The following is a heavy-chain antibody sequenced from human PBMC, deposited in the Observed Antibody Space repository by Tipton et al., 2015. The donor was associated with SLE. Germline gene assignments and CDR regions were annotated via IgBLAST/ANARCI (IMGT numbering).Heavy chain of an antibody. CDR1: GGSISSSSYY. Sequence: LRLSCTVSGGSISSSSYYWGWIRQPPEKGLEWIGSIYYSGNTYYNPSLKSRVSVSIDSSKNQFSLRLSSVTAADTAVYYCASGFGELLIPQYWGQGALVTVSS. CDR3: ASGFGELLIPQY. D-gene: IGHD3-10*01. CDR2: IYYSGNT. J-gene: IGHJ4*02. V-gene: IGHV4-39*01.